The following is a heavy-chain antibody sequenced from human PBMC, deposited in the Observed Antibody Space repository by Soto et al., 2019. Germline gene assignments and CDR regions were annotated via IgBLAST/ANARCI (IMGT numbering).Heavy chain of an antibody. CDR3: ARVRHFWDYYGMDV. J-gene: IGHJ6*02. D-gene: IGHD3-3*02. CDR2: INHSGST. V-gene: IGHV4-61*08. Sequence: PSETLSLTCIVSGGSVGSGAYYWSWIRQPPGKGLEWIGEINHSGSTNYNPSLKSRVTISVDTSKNQFSLKLSSVTAADTAVYYCARVRHFWDYYGMDVWGQGTTVTVSS. CDR1: GGSVGSGAYY.